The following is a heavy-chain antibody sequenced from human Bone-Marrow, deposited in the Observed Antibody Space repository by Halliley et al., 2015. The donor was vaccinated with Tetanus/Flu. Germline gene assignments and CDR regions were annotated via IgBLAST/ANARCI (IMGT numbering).Heavy chain of an antibody. D-gene: IGHD6-13*01. CDR2: MDWNGEI. Sequence: LGGVSTMDWNGEISYADSLKGRFIVSRDNTKKSLYLQMNGLGVDDTAVYYCARSGYTSTWPRDWGQGSLVTVSS. J-gene: IGHJ4*02. CDR3: ARSGYTSTWPRD. V-gene: IGHV3-20*03.